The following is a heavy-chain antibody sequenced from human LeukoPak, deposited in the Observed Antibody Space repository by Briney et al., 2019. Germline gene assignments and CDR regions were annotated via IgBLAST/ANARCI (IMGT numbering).Heavy chain of an antibody. CDR3: ASGRRDGYNFRFSLDY. D-gene: IGHD5-24*01. V-gene: IGHV1-69*13. CDR2: IIPIFGTA. CDR1: GYTFTSYY. J-gene: IGHJ4*02. Sequence: SVKVSCKASGYTFTSYYMHWVRQAPGQGLEWMGGIIPIFGTANYAQKFQGRVTITADESTSTAYMELSSLRSEDTAVYYCASGRRDGYNFRFSLDYWGQGTLVTVSS.